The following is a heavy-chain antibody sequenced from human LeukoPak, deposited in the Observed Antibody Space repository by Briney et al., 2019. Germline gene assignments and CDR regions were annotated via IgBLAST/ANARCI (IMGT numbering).Heavy chain of an antibody. V-gene: IGHV3-23*01. J-gene: IGHJ4*02. CDR3: PGGEWLVLLDY. Sequence: PGGSLRLSCAASGFTFSSYAMSWVRQAPWKGLEWVSAISGSGGSTYYADSVNGRFTISRDNSKNALYLQMNSPRAEETAVYSCPGGEWLVLLDYWGQGTLVTVSS. CDR2: ISGSGGST. D-gene: IGHD6-19*01. CDR1: GFTFSSYA.